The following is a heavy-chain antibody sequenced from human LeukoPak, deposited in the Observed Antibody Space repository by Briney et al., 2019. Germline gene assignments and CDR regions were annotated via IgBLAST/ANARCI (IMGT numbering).Heavy chain of an antibody. D-gene: IGHD6-13*01. CDR2: ISAYNGNT. CDR3: ARDLSSSWYNWFDP. CDR1: GYTFTSYG. Sequence: ASVKVSCKASGYTFTSYGISWVRQAPGQGLEWMGWISAYNGNTNYAQKLQGRVTMTTDTSTSTAYMELRSLRSDDTAVYYRARDLSSSWYNWFDPWGQGTLVTVSS. J-gene: IGHJ5*02. V-gene: IGHV1-18*01.